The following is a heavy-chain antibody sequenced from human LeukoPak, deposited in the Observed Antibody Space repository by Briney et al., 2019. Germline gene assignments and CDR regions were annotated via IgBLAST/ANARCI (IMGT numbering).Heavy chain of an antibody. Sequence: PSETLSLTCTVSGGSISSSSYYWGWIRQPPGKGLEWIGYIYYSGSTYYNLSLESRLTMSVDTSKNQFSLHLTSVTAADTAVYYCARDWGTYFDYWGQGTLVTVSS. J-gene: IGHJ4*02. CDR1: GGSISSSSYY. D-gene: IGHD7-27*01. CDR2: IYYSGST. V-gene: IGHV4-31*03. CDR3: ARDWGTYFDY.